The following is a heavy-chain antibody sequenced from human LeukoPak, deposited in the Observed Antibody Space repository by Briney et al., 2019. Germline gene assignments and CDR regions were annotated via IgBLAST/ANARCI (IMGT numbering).Heavy chain of an antibody. J-gene: IGHJ6*02. D-gene: IGHD6-19*01. CDR1: GFTFSSYA. Sequence: GGSLRLSCAASGFTFSSYAMHWVRQAPGKGLEWVAVISYDGSNKYYADSVKGRFAISRDNSKNTLYLQMNGLRAEDTAVYYCARDQVAVAGFYYGMDVWGQGTTVTVSS. CDR3: ARDQVAVAGFYYGMDV. V-gene: IGHV3-30*09. CDR2: ISYDGSNK.